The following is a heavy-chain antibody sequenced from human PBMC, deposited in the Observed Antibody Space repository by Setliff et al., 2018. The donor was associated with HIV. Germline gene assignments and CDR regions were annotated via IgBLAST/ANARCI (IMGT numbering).Heavy chain of an antibody. V-gene: IGHV4-34*01. D-gene: IGHD1-26*01. Sequence: SETLSLTCAVYGGSFSGHSWSWIRQPPGKGLEWIGQINHSGSTNYNPSLKSRVTISVDTSKNLFSLRLSSVTAADTAVYYCARHSGRLLDRYAFDIWGQGTMVTVSS. CDR2: INHSGST. CDR1: GGSFSGHS. CDR3: ARHSGRLLDRYAFDI. J-gene: IGHJ3*02.